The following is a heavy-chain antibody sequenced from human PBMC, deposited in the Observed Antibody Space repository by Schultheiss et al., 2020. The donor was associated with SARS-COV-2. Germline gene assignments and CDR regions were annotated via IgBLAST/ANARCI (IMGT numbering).Heavy chain of an antibody. CDR1: GFTFSSSW. J-gene: IGHJ6*02. CDR3: ARDKVSNSAAEDYYYGMDV. V-gene: IGHV3-48*04. CDR2: ISSSGSTI. D-gene: IGHD6-13*01. Sequence: GGSLRLSCAASGFTFSSSWMHWVCQAPEKGLEWVSYISSSGSTIYYADSVKGRFTISRDNIKNSLYLQMNSLRAEDTAVYYCARDKVSNSAAEDYYYGMDVWGQGTTVTVSS.